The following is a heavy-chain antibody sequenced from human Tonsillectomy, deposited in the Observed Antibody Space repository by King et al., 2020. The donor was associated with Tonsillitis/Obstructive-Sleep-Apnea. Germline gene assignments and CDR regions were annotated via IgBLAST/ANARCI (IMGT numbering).Heavy chain of an antibody. D-gene: IGHD2-15*01. V-gene: IGHV3-33*01. J-gene: IGHJ4*02. Sequence: VQLVESGGGVVQPGRSLRLSCAASGFTFRSYGMHWVRQAPGKGLEWVAVIWYDGSNKYFADSVKGRFTISRDNSKKPLYLQMNSLRAEDTAVYYCARDYSAHFDYWGQGTLVTVSS. CDR3: ARDYSAHFDY. CDR1: GFTFRSYG. CDR2: IWYDGSNK.